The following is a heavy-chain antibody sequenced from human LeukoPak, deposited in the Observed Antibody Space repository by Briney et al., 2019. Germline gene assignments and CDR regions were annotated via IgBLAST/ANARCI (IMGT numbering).Heavy chain of an antibody. CDR2: INHSGST. D-gene: IGHD5-12*01. CDR1: GGSFSGYY. CDR3: ARVTWPTFDY. Sequence: SETLSLTCAVYGGSFSGYYWSWIRQPPGKGLEWIGEINHSGSTNYNPSLKSRVTISVDTSKNQFSLKLSSVTAEDTAVYYCARVTWPTFDYWGQGTLVTVSS. J-gene: IGHJ4*02. V-gene: IGHV4-34*01.